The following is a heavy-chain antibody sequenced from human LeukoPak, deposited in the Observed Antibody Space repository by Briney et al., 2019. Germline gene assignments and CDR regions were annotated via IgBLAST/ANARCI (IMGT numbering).Heavy chain of an antibody. CDR3: ARLGGYHDPPDY. D-gene: IGHD3-16*02. V-gene: IGHV4-39*01. CDR1: GGSISSPTYY. Sequence: SETLSLTCTVSGGSISSPTYYWAWTRQPPGQELEWIKTIHHSGSTYDNPSLKSRFTMSVDTSKNQFFLNLSSVTAADTAVYYCARLGGYHDPPDYWGQGTLATVSS. CDR2: IHHSGST. J-gene: IGHJ4*02.